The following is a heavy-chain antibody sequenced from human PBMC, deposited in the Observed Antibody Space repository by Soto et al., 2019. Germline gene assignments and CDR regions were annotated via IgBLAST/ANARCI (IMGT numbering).Heavy chain of an antibody. J-gene: IGHJ4*02. V-gene: IGHV2-5*02. Sequence: QITLKESGPTLVKPTQTLTVTCTFSGFSLTTSGVGMGCIRQTPGRAPEWLALINWDGDERYSPSLKSRLTIIKVASRNQVVLTLANMDPVDTATYHCVHRDLRTFYGLVTTTALYFDHWGQGALVTVSS. D-gene: IGHD3-9*01. CDR2: INWDGDE. CDR3: VHRDLRTFYGLVTTTALYFDH. CDR1: GFSLTTSGVG.